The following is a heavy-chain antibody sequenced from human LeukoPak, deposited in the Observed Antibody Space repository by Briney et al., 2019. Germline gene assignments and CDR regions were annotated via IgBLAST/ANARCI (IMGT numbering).Heavy chain of an antibody. CDR2: ISAYNGNT. CDR3: AKARYSVAGYYMDV. CDR1: GYTFTSYG. D-gene: IGHD6-19*01. V-gene: IGHV1-18*01. J-gene: IGHJ6*03. Sequence: ASVKVSCKASGYTFTSYGISWVRQAPGQGLEWMGWISAYNGNTNYAQKLQGRVTMTTDTSTSTAYMELRSLRSDDTAVYYCAKARYSVAGYYMDVWGKGTTVTISS.